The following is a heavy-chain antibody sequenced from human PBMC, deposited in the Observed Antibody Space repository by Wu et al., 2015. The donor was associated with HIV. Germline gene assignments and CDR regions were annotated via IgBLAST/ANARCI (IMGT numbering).Heavy chain of an antibody. CDR2: IIPIFGKT. CDR1: GGTFSYSA. Sequence: QAQLVQSGAEVKKPGSSVKVSCKASGGTFSYSAIAWVRQAPGQGLEWMGRIIPIFGKTNYAQKFQGRVTITADESSTTAYMELRSLRSDDTAVYYCARGQPGYYGSASYSSAYYYGMDVWGQGTTVTVSS. J-gene: IGHJ6*02. CDR3: ARGQPGYYGSASYSSAYYYGMDV. D-gene: IGHD3-10*01. V-gene: IGHV1-69*13.